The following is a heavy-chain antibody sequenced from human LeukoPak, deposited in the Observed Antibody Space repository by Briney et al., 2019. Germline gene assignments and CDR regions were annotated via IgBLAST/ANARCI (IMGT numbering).Heavy chain of an antibody. CDR2: IYHSGST. CDR3: ARDIRFGIAVAATTDY. CDR1: GGSISSGGYY. J-gene: IGHJ4*02. Sequence: SETLSLTCTVSGGSISSGGYYWSWIRQPPGKGLEWIGYIYHSGSTYYNPSLKSRVTISVDRSKNQFSLKLSSVTAADTAVYYCARDIRFGIAVAATTDYWGQGTLVTVSS. D-gene: IGHD6-19*01. V-gene: IGHV4-30-2*01.